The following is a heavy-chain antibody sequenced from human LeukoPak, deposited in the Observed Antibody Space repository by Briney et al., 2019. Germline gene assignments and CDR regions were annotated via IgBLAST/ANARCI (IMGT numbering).Heavy chain of an antibody. Sequence: GASVKVSCKASGGTFSSYAISWVRQAPGQGLEWTGGIIPIFGTANYAQKFQGRVTITADESTSTAYMELSSLRSEDTAVYYCAGTTVTTCLDYWGQGTLVTVSS. D-gene: IGHD4-17*01. CDR2: IIPIFGTA. CDR1: GGTFSSYA. V-gene: IGHV1-69*13. CDR3: AGTTVTTCLDY. J-gene: IGHJ4*02.